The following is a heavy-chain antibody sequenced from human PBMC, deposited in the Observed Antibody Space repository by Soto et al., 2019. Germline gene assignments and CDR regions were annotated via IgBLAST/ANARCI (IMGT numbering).Heavy chain of an antibody. Sequence: SETLSLTCTVSGGSISSGDYYWSWIRQPPGKGLEWIGYIYYSGSTYYNPSLKSRVTISVDTSKNQFSLKLSSVTAADTAVYYCARVFSRGYCTNGVCHTYYYYGMDVWGQGTKVTVSS. CDR3: ARVFSRGYCTNGVCHTYYYYGMDV. CDR1: GGSISSGDYY. CDR2: IYYSGST. V-gene: IGHV4-30-4*01. J-gene: IGHJ6*02. D-gene: IGHD2-8*01.